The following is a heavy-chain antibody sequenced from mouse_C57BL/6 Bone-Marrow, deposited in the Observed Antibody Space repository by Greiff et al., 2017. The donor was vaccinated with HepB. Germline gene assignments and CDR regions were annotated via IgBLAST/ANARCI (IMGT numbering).Heavy chain of an antibody. CDR1: GYTFTDYE. CDR3: TREENYYSNPFAY. CDR2: IDPETGGT. Sequence: VQLQQSGAELVRPGASVTLSCKASGYTFTDYEMHWVKQTPVHGLEWMGAIDPETGGTAYNQKFKGKAILTADKSSSTAYMELRSLTSEDSAVYYCTREENYYSNPFAYWGPGTLVTVSA. J-gene: IGHJ3*01. D-gene: IGHD2-5*01. V-gene: IGHV1-15*01.